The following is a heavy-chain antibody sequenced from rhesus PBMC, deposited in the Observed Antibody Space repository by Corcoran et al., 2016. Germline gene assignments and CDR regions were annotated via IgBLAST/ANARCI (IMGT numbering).Heavy chain of an antibody. CDR1: GFSVSDYY. D-gene: IGHD4-29*01. J-gene: IGHJ4*01. V-gene: IGHV3S18*01. CDR2: IRYTCGST. CDR3: ARMYGSRLYYFDY. Sequence: EVQLVESGGGVAKPGGALRLYCAVSGFSVSDYYMYGARQAPGKGLEWVSGIRYTCGSTYYADSVKGRFTISRENAKNTLYLQMNSLRAEATAVYYCARMYGSRLYYFDYWGQGVLVTVSS.